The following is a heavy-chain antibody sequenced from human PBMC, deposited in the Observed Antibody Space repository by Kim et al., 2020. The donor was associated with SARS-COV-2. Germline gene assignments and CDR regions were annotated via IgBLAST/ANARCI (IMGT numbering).Heavy chain of an antibody. CDR3: ARSWDV. Sequence: NPNSGGTNHAQKFPGRVTMTRETSISTAYMELSRLRSDDTAVYYCARSWDVWGQGTTVTVSS. V-gene: IGHV1-2*02. J-gene: IGHJ6*02. CDR2: NPNSGGT.